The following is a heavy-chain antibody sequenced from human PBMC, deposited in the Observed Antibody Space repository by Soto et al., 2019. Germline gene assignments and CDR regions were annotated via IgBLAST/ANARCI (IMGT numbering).Heavy chain of an antibody. D-gene: IGHD3-22*01. Sequence: GGSLRLSCAASGFTFSSYAMHWVRQAPGKGLEWVAVISYDGSNKYYAESVKGRFTISRDNSKNTLYLKMNNLRAEDTAVYYCARDHASYYDSSGYPRFDPWGQGTLVTVSS. CDR1: GFTFSSYA. V-gene: IGHV3-30-3*01. CDR3: ARDHASYYDSSGYPRFDP. J-gene: IGHJ5*02. CDR2: ISYDGSNK.